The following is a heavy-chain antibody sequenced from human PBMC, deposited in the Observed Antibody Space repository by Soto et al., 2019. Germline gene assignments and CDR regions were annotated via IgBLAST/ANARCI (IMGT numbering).Heavy chain of an antibody. D-gene: IGHD2-15*01. CDR1: GYTFTSYF. CDR3: ARVYCSGGSCYSIDY. V-gene: IGHV1-46*03. J-gene: IGHJ4*02. CDR2: INPSGGST. Sequence: ASVKVSCKASGYTFTSYFMHWVRQAPGQGLEWMGIINPSGGSTSYAQKFQGRVTMTSDTSTSTVYMELSSLRSEDTAVYYCARVYCSGGSCYSIDYWGQGTLVTVS.